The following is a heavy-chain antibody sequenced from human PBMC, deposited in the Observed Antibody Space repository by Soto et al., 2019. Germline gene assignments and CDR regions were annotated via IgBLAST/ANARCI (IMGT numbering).Heavy chain of an antibody. Sequence: QVPLVQSGAEVKKPGSSVKVSCKASGGTVRSYAISWVRQAPGQGLEWMGGIIPIFGTANYAQKFQGRVTITADESTSTAYMELSSLRSEDTAVYYCAREEVGQWLNDYWGQGTLVTVSS. CDR2: IIPIFGTA. J-gene: IGHJ4*02. CDR1: GGTVRSYA. V-gene: IGHV1-69*01. CDR3: AREEVGQWLNDY. D-gene: IGHD6-19*01.